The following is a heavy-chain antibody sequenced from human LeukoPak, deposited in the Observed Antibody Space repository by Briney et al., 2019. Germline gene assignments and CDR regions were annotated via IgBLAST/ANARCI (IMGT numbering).Heavy chain of an antibody. D-gene: IGHD3-10*01. CDR2: FDPEDGET. Sequence: ASVKVSCKVSGYTLTESSMHWVRQAPGKGLEWMGGFDPEDGETIYAQKFQGRVTMTEDTSTDTAYMELSSLRSEDTAMYYCATDLVRGVIADYWGQGTLVTVSS. CDR1: GYTLTESS. CDR3: ATDLVRGVIADY. V-gene: IGHV1-24*01. J-gene: IGHJ4*02.